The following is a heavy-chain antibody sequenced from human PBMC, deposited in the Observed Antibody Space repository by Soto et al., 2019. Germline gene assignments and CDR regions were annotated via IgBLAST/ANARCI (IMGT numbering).Heavy chain of an antibody. CDR2: ISGSGGNT. Sequence: PGGSLRLSCAASGFTFSSYVMSWVRQAPGKGLEWVSAISGSGGNTYYADSVKGRFTISRDNSKNTLFLQMNSLRAEDTALYFCAKEMGDYYDSSGSWFDPWGQGPLVTVSS. CDR1: GFTFSSYV. J-gene: IGHJ5*02. CDR3: AKEMGDYYDSSGSWFDP. V-gene: IGHV3-23*01. D-gene: IGHD3-22*01.